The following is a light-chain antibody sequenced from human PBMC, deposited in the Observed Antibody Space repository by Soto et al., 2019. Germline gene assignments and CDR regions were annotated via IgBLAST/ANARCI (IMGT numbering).Light chain of an antibody. CDR3: QQYDQLPIT. V-gene: IGKV1-33*01. Sequence: DIQMTQSASSLPASVGDTVTISCQPSQDISKYLNWFQQKPGKAPKLLIYDVFNVETGVPSRFSGRGSGTDFTLIISNLQPEDFATYYCQQYDQLPITFGGGTKVDI. CDR2: DVF. CDR1: QDISKY. J-gene: IGKJ4*01.